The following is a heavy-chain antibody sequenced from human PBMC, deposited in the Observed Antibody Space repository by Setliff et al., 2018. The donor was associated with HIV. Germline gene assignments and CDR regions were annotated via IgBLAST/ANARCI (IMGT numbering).Heavy chain of an antibody. Sequence: SVKVSCKASGGIFSSYALGWVRQAPGQGLEWMGGIIPILGSIDYAQKFQGRLSITADESTGTAYMELSSLRFEETAMYYCARLSGDNSGQPYYYYMDVWGKGTTVTVSS. J-gene: IGHJ6*03. CDR1: GGIFSSYA. D-gene: IGHD3-22*01. V-gene: IGHV1-69*13. CDR2: IIPILGSI. CDR3: ARLSGDNSGQPYYYYMDV.